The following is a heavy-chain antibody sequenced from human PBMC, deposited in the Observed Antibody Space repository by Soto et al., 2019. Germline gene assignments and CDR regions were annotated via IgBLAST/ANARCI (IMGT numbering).Heavy chain of an antibody. J-gene: IGHJ3*01. CDR1: GFTFRDTF. Sequence: PVGSLRLSCEASGFTFRDTFMSWIRQSPGRGPEWIAYISSDGDTAFYGDSVRGRFSASRDNAKNSLFLQMDGVRATDTAVYYCVRVVWFGDVTHDTSTDAFDLWGLGTLVTVSS. D-gene: IGHD3-10*01. V-gene: IGHV3-11*01. CDR2: ISSDGDTA. CDR3: VRVVWFGDVTHDTSTDAFDL.